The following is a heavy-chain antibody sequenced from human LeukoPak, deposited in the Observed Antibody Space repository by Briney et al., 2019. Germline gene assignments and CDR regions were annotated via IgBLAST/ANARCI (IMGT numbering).Heavy chain of an antibody. J-gene: IGHJ6*02. CDR1: GGSISSYY. D-gene: IGHD6-13*01. CDR2: IYYSGST. V-gene: IGHV4-59*12. Sequence: SETLSLTCTVSGGSISSYYWSWIRQPPGKGLEWIGYIYYSGSTNYNPSLKSRVTISVDTSKNQFSLKLSSVTAADTAVYYCARGRVSSSGYYYYGMDVWGQGTTVTVSS. CDR3: ARGRVSSSGYYYYGMDV.